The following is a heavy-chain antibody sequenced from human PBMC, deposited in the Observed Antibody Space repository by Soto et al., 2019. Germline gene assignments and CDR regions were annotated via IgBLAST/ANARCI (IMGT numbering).Heavy chain of an antibody. J-gene: IGHJ6*03. V-gene: IGHV3-48*01. Sequence: PGGSLRLSCAASGFTFSSYSMNWVRQAPGKGLEWVSYISSSSSTIYYADSVKGRFTISRDNAKNSLYLQMNSLRAEDTAVYYCAGDYDFWSGYPRFYYYYYMDVWGKGTTVTVSS. CDR2: ISSSSSTI. D-gene: IGHD3-3*01. CDR3: AGDYDFWSGYPRFYYYYYMDV. CDR1: GFTFSSYS.